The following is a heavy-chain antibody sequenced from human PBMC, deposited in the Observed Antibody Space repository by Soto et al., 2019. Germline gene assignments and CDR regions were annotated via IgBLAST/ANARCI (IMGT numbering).Heavy chain of an antibody. J-gene: IGHJ4*02. CDR2: INSDGVST. Sequence: EVQLVESGGGLVQPGGSLRLSCAGSGLTLSRYWLHWVRQGPGKGLVWVSRINSDGVSTTYADSVKGRFTISRDNAKNTVDLQMNSLRAEDTGVYYCLAGETNYFDFWGQGTLVTVSS. V-gene: IGHV3-74*01. CDR3: LAGETNYFDF. D-gene: IGHD3-10*01. CDR1: GLTLSRYW.